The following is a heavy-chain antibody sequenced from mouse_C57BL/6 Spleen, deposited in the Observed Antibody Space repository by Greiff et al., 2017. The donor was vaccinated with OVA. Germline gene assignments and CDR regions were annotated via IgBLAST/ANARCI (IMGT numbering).Heavy chain of an antibody. CDR3: ARRKLGFDY. D-gene: IGHD4-1*01. J-gene: IGHJ2*01. Sequence: VQLQESGAELVMPGASVKLSCKASGYTFTSYWMHWVKQRPGQGLEWIGKIDPSDSYTNYNQKFKGKSTLTVDTSSSTAYMQLSSLTSEDSAVYYCARRKLGFDYWGQGTTLTVSS. CDR1: GYTFTSYW. CDR2: IDPSDSYT. V-gene: IGHV1-69*01.